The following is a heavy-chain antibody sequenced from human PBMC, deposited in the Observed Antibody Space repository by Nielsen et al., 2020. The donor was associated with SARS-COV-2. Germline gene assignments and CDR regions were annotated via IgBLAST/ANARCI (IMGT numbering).Heavy chain of an antibody. CDR3: ARGSDSSSWYEYYYYYGMDV. CDR1: GFTFSSYG. D-gene: IGHD6-13*01. V-gene: IGHV3-74*01. CDR2: INSDGSST. Sequence: GESLKISCAASGFTFSSYGMHWVRQAPGKGLVWVSRINSDGSSTSYADSVKGRFTISRDNAKNTLYLQMNSLRAEDTAVYYCARGSDSSSWYEYYYYYGMDVWGQGTTVTVSS. J-gene: IGHJ6*02.